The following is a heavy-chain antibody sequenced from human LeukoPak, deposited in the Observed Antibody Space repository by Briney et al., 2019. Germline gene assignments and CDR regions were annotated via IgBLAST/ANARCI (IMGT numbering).Heavy chain of an antibody. V-gene: IGHV3-21*01. CDR1: GFTFSSYS. Sequence: PGGSLRLSCAASGFTFSSYSMNWVRQAPGKGLEWVSSISSSSSSYIYYADSVKGRFTISRDNAKNSLYLQMNSLRAEDTAVYYCAREARDSSGYYYVRFDPWGQGTLVTVSS. D-gene: IGHD3-22*01. CDR2: ISSSSSSYI. CDR3: AREARDSSGYYYVRFDP. J-gene: IGHJ5*02.